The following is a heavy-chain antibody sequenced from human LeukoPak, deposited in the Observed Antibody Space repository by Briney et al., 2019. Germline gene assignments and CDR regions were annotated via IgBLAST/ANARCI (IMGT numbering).Heavy chain of an antibody. CDR3: ARGGRCSSTSCYTSAEYFQH. CDR2: INHSGST. V-gene: IGHV4-34*01. J-gene: IGHJ1*01. CDR1: GGSFSGYY. Sequence: SETLSLTCAVYGGSFSGYYWSWIRQPPGKGLEWIGEINHSGSTNYNPSLKSRVTISVDTSKNQFSLKLSSVTAADTAVYYCARGGRCSSTSCYTSAEYFQHWGQGTLVTVSS. D-gene: IGHD2-2*02.